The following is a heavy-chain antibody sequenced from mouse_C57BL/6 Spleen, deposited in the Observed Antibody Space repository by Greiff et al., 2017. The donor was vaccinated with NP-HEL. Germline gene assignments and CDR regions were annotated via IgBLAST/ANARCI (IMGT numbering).Heavy chain of an antibody. Sequence: QVQLQQPGAELVMPGASVKLSCKASGYTFTSYWMHWVKQRPGQGLEWIGEIDPSDSYTNYNQKFKGKSTLTVDKSSSTAYMQLSSLTSEDSAVYYCARERAYYGSSQYFDYWGQGTTLTVSS. CDR3: ARERAYYGSSQYFDY. CDR1: GYTFTSYW. J-gene: IGHJ2*01. D-gene: IGHD1-1*01. V-gene: IGHV1-69*01. CDR2: IDPSDSYT.